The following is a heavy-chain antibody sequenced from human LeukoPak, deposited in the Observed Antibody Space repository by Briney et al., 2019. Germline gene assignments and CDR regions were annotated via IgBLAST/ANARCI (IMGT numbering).Heavy chain of an antibody. J-gene: IGHJ4*02. CDR1: GFTFSSYE. D-gene: IGHD3-10*01. Sequence: GGSLRLSCAASGFTFSSYEMNWVRQAPGKGLEWVSYISSSGSTIYYADSVKGRFTISRDNAKNSLYLQMNSLRAEDTAVYYCARVYYYGSGSYYNDYFDYWGQGTLVTVSS. CDR2: ISSSGSTI. V-gene: IGHV3-48*03. CDR3: ARVYYYGSGSYYNDYFDY.